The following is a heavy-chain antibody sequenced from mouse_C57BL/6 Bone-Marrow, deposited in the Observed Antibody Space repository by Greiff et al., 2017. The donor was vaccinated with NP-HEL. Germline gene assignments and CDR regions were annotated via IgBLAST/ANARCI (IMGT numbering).Heavy chain of an antibody. J-gene: IGHJ2*01. V-gene: IGHV1-59*01. CDR2: IDPSDSYT. CDR3: AKERY. Sequence: QVQLQQPGAELVRPGTSVKLSCKASGYTFTSYWMHWVKQRPGQGLDWIGVIDPSDSYTNYNQKFKGKATLTVDTSSSTAYMQLSSLTSEDSAVYYCAKERYWGQGTTLTVSS. CDR1: GYTFTSYW.